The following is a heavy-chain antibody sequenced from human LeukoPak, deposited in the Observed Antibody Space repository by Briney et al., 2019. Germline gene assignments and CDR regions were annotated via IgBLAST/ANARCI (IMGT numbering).Heavy chain of an antibody. D-gene: IGHD3-9*01. CDR1: GGSFSGYY. CDR3: ARGARTPKPIPENYDILTGSHYYYYYMDV. CDR2: INHSGST. V-gene: IGHV4-34*01. Sequence: PSETLSLTCAVYGGSFSGYYWSWIRQPPGKGLEWIGEINHSGSTNYNPSLKSRVTISVDTSKNQFSLKLGSVTAADTAVYYCARGARTPKPIPENYDILTGSHYYYYYMDVWGKGTTVTVSS. J-gene: IGHJ6*03.